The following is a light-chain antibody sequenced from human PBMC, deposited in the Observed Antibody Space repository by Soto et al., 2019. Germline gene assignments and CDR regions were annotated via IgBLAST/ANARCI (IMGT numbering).Light chain of an antibody. Sequence: QLVLTQSSPASASLGSSVKLTCTLSSGHSTYIIAWHQQQPGKAPRYLMKLEGSGSYNKGSGVPDRFSGSSSGADRYLTISNLQFEDEADYYCETWDSNTHKVFGGGTKLTVL. J-gene: IGLJ3*02. CDR3: ETWDSNTHKV. V-gene: IGLV4-60*02. CDR1: SGHSTYI. CDR2: LEGSGSY.